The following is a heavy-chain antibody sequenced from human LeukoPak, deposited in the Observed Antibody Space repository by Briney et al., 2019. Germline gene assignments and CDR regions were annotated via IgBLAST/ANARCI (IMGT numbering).Heavy chain of an antibody. J-gene: IGHJ4*02. D-gene: IGHD6-19*01. CDR3: ARDRVGSGWPRPYYFEV. V-gene: IGHV1-2*02. CDR2: INPNTGAT. CDR1: GYTLTGYY. Sequence: GASVKVSCKASGYTLTGYYLRWVRQAPGQGLEWMGWINPNTGATHSAQKFQGRITMPRDSSISTAYMDLSRLRSDDTAVYYCARDRVGSGWPRPYYFEVWGQGTLVTVSS.